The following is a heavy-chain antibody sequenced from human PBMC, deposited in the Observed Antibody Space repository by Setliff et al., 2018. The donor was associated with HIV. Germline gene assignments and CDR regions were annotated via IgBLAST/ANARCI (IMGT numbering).Heavy chain of an antibody. Sequence: PSETLSLTCSVFRGSLSSGGYYWSWIRQHPGKGLEWIGYSYHSGSPSYNPSLKSRTTISVDTSKNEFSLKLSSGTAADTAVYYCARMGAARPLYYYGMDVWGRGTTVTVSS. CDR1: RGSLSSGGYY. CDR2: SYHSGSP. V-gene: IGHV4-31*03. CDR3: ARMGAARPLYYYGMDV. D-gene: IGHD6-6*01. J-gene: IGHJ6*02.